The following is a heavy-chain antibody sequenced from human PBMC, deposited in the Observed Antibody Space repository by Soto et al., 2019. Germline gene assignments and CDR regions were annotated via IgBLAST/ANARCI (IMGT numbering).Heavy chain of an antibody. CDR3: ARDVPATAAFLWDF. V-gene: IGHV1-18*04. CDR2: ISAYNGNT. CDR1: GYTFGNFG. Sequence: QVQLVQSGAVVRKPGASVKVSCRGSGYTFGNFGISWLREATGQGLEWMGWISAYNGNTHYAQRLQGRVTLTTDTSRSTGYMELRSLTPDDTAVYFCARDVPATAAFLWDFWGQGTLVTVSS. D-gene: IGHD3-3*02. J-gene: IGHJ4*02.